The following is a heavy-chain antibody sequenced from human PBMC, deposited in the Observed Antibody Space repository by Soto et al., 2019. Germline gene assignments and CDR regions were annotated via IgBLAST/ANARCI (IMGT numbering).Heavy chain of an antibody. Sequence: SGGSLRLSCAASGVTFSSYGMHWVRQAPVKVLYWVAVIWFDGSIKYYADSVKGRFTISRDNSKNTLYLQMNSLRAEDMAVYYCARDYLVVPHRVIDYWGQGTLVTVSS. CDR1: GVTFSSYG. CDR2: IWFDGSIK. CDR3: ARDYLVVPHRVIDY. V-gene: IGHV3-33*01. J-gene: IGHJ4*02. D-gene: IGHD2-2*01.